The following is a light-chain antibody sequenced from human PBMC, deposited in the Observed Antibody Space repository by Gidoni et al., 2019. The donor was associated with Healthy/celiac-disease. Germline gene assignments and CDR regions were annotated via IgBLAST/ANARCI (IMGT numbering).Light chain of an antibody. CDR3: QQYNDWPPWT. J-gene: IGKJ1*01. CDR2: GAS. Sequence: EIMMTQSPATLSVSPGERATLSCRASQSVSSNLAWYQQQPGQAPRLLIYGASTRATGIAARFSGSGSGTEFTLTISSLQSEDFAVYYCQQYNDWPPWTFGQGTKVEIK. CDR1: QSVSSN. V-gene: IGKV3-15*01.